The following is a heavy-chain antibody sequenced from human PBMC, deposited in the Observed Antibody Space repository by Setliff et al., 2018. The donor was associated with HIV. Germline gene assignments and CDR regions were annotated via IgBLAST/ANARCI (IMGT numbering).Heavy chain of an antibody. Sequence: GGSLRLSCAASGFTFSNYWMHWVRQAPGKGLEWVSRINSDGGISEHADAVKGRLTISRDNARNTLYLEMKSLRVEDTAVYYCVRVAGFSSSWFGYWGQGTLVTVSS. V-gene: IGHV3-74*03. J-gene: IGHJ4*02. D-gene: IGHD6-13*01. CDR1: GFTFSNYW. CDR3: VRVAGFSSSWFGY. CDR2: INSDGGIS.